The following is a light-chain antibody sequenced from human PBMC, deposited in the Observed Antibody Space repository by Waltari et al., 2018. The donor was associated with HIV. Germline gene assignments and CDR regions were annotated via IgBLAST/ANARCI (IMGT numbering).Light chain of an antibody. J-gene: IGKJ2*01. Sequence: DVLATQFPLSLTVSPGESASISCRATESLRHSNGRNYLDWYFQRPGHPPRLLIYLASNRASGVPDRFVGGGSGTDFTLRITRVEAADVGIYFCLQNIRAPFAFGQGT. CDR3: LQNIRAPFA. V-gene: IGKV2-28*01. CDR2: LAS. CDR1: ESLRHSNGRNY.